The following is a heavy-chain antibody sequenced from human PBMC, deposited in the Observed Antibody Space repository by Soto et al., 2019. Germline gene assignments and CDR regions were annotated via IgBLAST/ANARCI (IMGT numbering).Heavy chain of an antibody. CDR2: IIPIFNKV. CDR3: ARAPIRLCSGDNCYSGLDS. V-gene: IGHV1-69*12. Sequence: QVQLVQSGAEVKKPGSSLKVSCKSSGGTFSSYAISWVRQAPGQGLEWLGGIIPIFNKVNYAQKSQGRVTLIADDSTSTAYMELSSLRSDDTAVYYCARAPIRLCSGDNCYSGLDSLGQGTLVIVSS. CDR1: GGTFSSYA. D-gene: IGHD2-15*01. J-gene: IGHJ4*02.